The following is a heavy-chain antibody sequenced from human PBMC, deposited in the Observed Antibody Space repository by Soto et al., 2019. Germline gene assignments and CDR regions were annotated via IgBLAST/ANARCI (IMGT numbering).Heavy chain of an antibody. CDR2: IYPGDSDT. Sequence: HGESLKISCKGSGYSFTSYWIGWVHQMPGKGLEWMGIIYPGDSDTRYSPSFQGQVTISADKSISTAYLQWSSLKASDTAMYYCARPGYGPLYGMDVWGQGTTVTVSS. D-gene: IGHD5-18*01. J-gene: IGHJ6*02. V-gene: IGHV5-51*07. CDR3: ARPGYGPLYGMDV. CDR1: GYSFTSYW.